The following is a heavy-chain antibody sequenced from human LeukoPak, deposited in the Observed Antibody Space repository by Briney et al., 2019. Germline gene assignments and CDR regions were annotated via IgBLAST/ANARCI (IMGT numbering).Heavy chain of an antibody. J-gene: IGHJ4*02. D-gene: IGHD2-2*01. Sequence: SETLSLTCTVSGDSITSSAFYWGWIRQPPGKGLEWIGEINHSGSTNYNPSLKSRVTISVDTSKNQFSLKLSSVTAADTAVYYCARRGRYCSSTSCRSFDYWGQGTLVTVSS. V-gene: IGHV4-39*07. CDR1: GDSITSSAFY. CDR3: ARRGRYCSSTSCRSFDY. CDR2: INHSGST.